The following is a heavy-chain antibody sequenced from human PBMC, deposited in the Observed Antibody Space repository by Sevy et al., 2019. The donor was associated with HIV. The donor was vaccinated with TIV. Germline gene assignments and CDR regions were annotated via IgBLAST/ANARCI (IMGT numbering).Heavy chain of an antibody. D-gene: IGHD5-18*01. CDR3: ARAYTAGWFDY. V-gene: IGHV4-30-2*01. CDR1: GGSISSGGYS. J-gene: IGHJ4*02. CDR2: IYHSGST. Sequence: SETLSLTCAVSGGSISSGGYSWSWIRQPPGKGLEWIGYIYHSGSTYYNPSLKGRVTISVDRSKNQFSLKLSSVTAADTAVYYCARAYTAGWFDYWGQGTLVTVSS.